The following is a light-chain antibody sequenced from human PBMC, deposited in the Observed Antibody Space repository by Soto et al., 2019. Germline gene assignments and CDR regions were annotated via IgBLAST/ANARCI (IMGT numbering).Light chain of an antibody. J-gene: IGKJ1*01. CDR2: DAS. Sequence: EKVMTQSPATLSVSPGERATLSCRASQSVSSNLAWYQQKPGQAPRLLIYDASTRATGIPARFSGSGSGTEFTLTISSLQSEDLAVYYCQQYDDWPETFGQGTKMEIK. CDR3: QQYDDWPET. V-gene: IGKV3-15*01. CDR1: QSVSSN.